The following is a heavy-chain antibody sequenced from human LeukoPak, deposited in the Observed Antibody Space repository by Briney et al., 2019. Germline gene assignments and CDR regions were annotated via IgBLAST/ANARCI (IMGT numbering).Heavy chain of an antibody. V-gene: IGHV4-4*07. CDR3: ARASRSDNFGYYFDY. Sequence: SETLSLTYTVSGGSISSYYWSWIRQPAGKGLEWIGRIYTSGSTNYNPSLKSRVTMSVDTSKNQFSLKLSSVTAADTAVYYCARASRSDNFGYYFDYWGQGTLVTVSS. D-gene: IGHD2-15*01. J-gene: IGHJ4*02. CDR1: GGSISSYY. CDR2: IYTSGST.